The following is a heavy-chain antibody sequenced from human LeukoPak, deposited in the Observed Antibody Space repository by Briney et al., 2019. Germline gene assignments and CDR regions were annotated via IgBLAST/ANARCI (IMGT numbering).Heavy chain of an antibody. Sequence: GGSLRLSCAASGFTFSSYAMSWVRQAPGKGLEWVSAISGSGGSTYYADSVKGRFTISRDNSKNTLYLQMNSLRAEDTAVYYCAKCNGITIFGVGVLDYWGQGTLVTVSS. D-gene: IGHD3-3*01. J-gene: IGHJ4*02. CDR2: ISGSGGST. CDR1: GFTFSSYA. CDR3: AKCNGITIFGVGVLDY. V-gene: IGHV3-23*01.